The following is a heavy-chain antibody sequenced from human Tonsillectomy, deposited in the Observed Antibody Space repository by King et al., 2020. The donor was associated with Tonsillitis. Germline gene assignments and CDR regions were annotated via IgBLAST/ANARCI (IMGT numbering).Heavy chain of an antibody. CDR1: GYTFTDYY. CDR2: INPDSGGT. Sequence: VQLVQSGAEVEKPGASVKVSCKTSGYTFTDYYIHWVRQAPGQGLEWMGWINPDSGGTNYAQNFQGRVTMTRDTSISTAYMALNRLTSDDTAVYYCARAAYSYDTSGYNYWGQGTLVTVSS. V-gene: IGHV1-2*02. CDR3: ARAAYSYDTSGYNY. J-gene: IGHJ4*01. D-gene: IGHD3-22*01.